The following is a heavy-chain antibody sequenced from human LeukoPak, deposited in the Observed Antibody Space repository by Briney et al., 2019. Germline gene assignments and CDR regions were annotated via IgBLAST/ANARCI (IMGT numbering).Heavy chain of an antibody. CDR3: ARVRGIAVALCYFDY. J-gene: IGHJ4*02. CDR2: ISAYNGNT. V-gene: IGHV1-18*01. D-gene: IGHD6-19*01. CDR1: GYTFTSYG. Sequence: ASVKVSCKASGYTFTSYGISWVRQAPGQGLEWMGWISAYNGNTNYAQKLQGRVTMTTDTSTSTAYMELRSLRSDDTAVYYCARVRGIAVALCYFDYWGQGTLVTVSS.